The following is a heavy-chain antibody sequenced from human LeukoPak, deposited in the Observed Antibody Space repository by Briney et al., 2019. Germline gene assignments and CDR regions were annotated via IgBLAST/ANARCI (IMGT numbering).Heavy chain of an antibody. V-gene: IGHV3-30*04. J-gene: IGHJ4*02. Sequence: GGSLRLSCAASGFTFSSYAMHWVRQAPGKGLEWVAVISYDGSNKYYADSVKGRFTISRDNSKNTLYLQMNSLRAEDTAVYYCARRFDSWGQGTLVTVSS. CDR3: ARRFDS. CDR2: ISYDGSNK. CDR1: GFTFSSYA.